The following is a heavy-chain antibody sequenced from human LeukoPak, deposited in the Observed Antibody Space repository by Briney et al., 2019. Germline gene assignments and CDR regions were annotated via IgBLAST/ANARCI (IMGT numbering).Heavy chain of an antibody. J-gene: IGHJ4*02. D-gene: IGHD3-10*02. CDR1: GGSFSGYY. Sequence: SETLSLTCAVYGGSFSGYYWSWIRQPPGKGLEWNGEINHSGSTNYNPSLKSRVTISGDTSKNQFSLKLSSVTAADTAVYYCARGGVRGSAFFDYWGQGTLVTVSS. V-gene: IGHV4-34*01. CDR3: ARGGVRGSAFFDY. CDR2: INHSGST.